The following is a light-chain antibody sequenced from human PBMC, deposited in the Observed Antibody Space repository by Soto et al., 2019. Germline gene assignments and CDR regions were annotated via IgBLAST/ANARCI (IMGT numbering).Light chain of an antibody. Sequence: EIVLTQSPGTLSLSPGERATLSCRASQSVRSSHLAWYQQKPGQAPRLLIYGASTRATGIPARFSGSGSGTDFTLTIRRLEPEDFAMYYCLHHGSSLWTFGQGTKVDIK. CDR2: GAS. CDR3: LHHGSSLWT. J-gene: IGKJ1*01. V-gene: IGKV3-20*01. CDR1: QSVRSSH.